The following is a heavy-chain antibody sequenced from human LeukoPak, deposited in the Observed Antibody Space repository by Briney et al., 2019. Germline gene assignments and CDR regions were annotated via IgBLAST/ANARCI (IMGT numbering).Heavy chain of an antibody. CDR1: GDSIRCYY. CDR3: ARARELAFMAYCFAY. Sequence: SETLSLTCTASGDSIRCYYCRWLRQPPGKRLEWIGNVYYSGKINYNPSLESRVTLSVDTSKNQFSLKLTSVTAADTAVHFCARARELAFMAYCFAYWGQGTLATVSS. D-gene: IGHD3-9*01. J-gene: IGHJ4*02. V-gene: IGHV4-59*01. CDR2: VYYSGKI.